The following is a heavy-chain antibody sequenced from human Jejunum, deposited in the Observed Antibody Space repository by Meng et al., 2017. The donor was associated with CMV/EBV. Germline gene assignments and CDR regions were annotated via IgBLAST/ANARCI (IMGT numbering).Heavy chain of an antibody. D-gene: IGHD1-26*01. CDR3: ARGGSYSPDY. V-gene: IGHV3-48*04. J-gene: IGHJ4*02. Sequence: CAASGFTFSAYHMNWVRQAPGKGLEWVSYISSGSGTIYYADSVRGRFTISRDNAKTSLYLQMNSLRAEDTAVYYCARGGSYSPDYWGQGTLVTVSS. CDR1: GFTFSAYH. CDR2: ISSGSGTI.